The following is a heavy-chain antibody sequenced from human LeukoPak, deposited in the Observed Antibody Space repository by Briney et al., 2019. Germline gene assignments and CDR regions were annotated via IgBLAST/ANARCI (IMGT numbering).Heavy chain of an antibody. J-gene: IGHJ6*02. CDR3: AKDLDGDYGHYYYGMDV. CDR2: ISGSGGST. Sequence: GGSLRLSCAASGFTFSSDAMSWVRQAPGKGLEWVSAISGSGGSTYYADSVKGRFTIYRDNSKNTLYLQMNSLRAEDTAVYYCAKDLDGDYGHYYYGMDVWGQGTTVTVSS. V-gene: IGHV3-23*01. D-gene: IGHD4-17*01. CDR1: GFTFSSDA.